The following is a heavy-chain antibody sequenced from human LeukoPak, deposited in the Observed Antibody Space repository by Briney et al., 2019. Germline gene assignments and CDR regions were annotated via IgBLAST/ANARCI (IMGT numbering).Heavy chain of an antibody. CDR3: AKDSGDYNYFDY. V-gene: IGHV3-23*01. D-gene: IGHD4-17*01. Sequence: GGSLRLSCAASGFTFSSYAMSWVRQAPGKGLEWVSAISDSGGSTYYADSVKGRFTISRDNSKNTLYLQMNSLRAEDTAVYYCAKDSGDYNYFDYWGQGTLVTVSS. CDR1: GFTFSSYA. J-gene: IGHJ4*02. CDR2: ISDSGGST.